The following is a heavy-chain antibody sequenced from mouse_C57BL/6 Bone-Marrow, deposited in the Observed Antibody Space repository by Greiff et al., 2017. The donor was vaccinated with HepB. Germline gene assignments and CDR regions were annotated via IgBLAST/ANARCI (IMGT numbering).Heavy chain of an antibody. V-gene: IGHV7-3*01. J-gene: IGHJ1*03. CDR3: ARDTVVATTYWYFDV. D-gene: IGHD1-1*01. Sequence: EVMLVESGGGLVQPGGSLSLSCAASGFTFTDYYMSWVRQPPGKALEWLGFIRNKANGYTTEYSASVKGRFTISRDNSQSILYLQMNALRAEDSATYYCARDTVVATTYWYFDVWGTGTTVTVSS. CDR1: GFTFTDYY. CDR2: IRNKANGYTT.